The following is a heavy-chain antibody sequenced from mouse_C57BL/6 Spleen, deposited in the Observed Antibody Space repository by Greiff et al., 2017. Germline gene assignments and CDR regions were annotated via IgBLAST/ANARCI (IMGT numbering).Heavy chain of an antibody. D-gene: IGHD1-1*01. CDR2: IYPRSGNT. CDR1: GYTFTSYG. CDR3: ARDTTVVAGGAMDY. V-gene: IGHV1-81*01. Sequence: VQLVESGAELARPGASVKLSCKASGYTFTSYGISWVKQRTGQGLEWIGEIYPRSGNTYYNEKFKGKATLTADKSSSTAYMELRSLTSEDSAVYFCARDTTVVAGGAMDYWGQGTSVTVSS. J-gene: IGHJ4*01.